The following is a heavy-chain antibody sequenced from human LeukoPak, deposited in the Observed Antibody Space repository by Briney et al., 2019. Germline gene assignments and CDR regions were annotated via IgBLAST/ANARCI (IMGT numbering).Heavy chain of an antibody. Sequence: SETLSLTCTVSGGSVKSSSYYWGWIRQPPGKGLEWIGSIFYTGTTYYNPSLKSRVTISVDTSKNQFSLKLSSVTAADTAVYYCARHLGQGSGSDAFDIWGQGTMVTVSS. D-gene: IGHD6-19*01. J-gene: IGHJ3*02. CDR2: IFYTGTT. CDR3: ARHLGQGSGSDAFDI. V-gene: IGHV4-39*01. CDR1: GGSVKSSSYY.